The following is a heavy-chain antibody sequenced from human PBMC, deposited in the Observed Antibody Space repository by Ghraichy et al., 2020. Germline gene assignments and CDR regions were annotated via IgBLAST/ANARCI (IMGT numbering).Heavy chain of an antibody. D-gene: IGHD2-15*01. V-gene: IGHV3-66*01. CDR3: ARDVGPTAEYFQN. CDR2: IYSGGNT. J-gene: IGHJ1*01. Sequence: GGSLRLSCAASGFTVRGNFISWVRQAPGKGLEWVSIIYSGGNTHYADSVKGRFTISRDNSKNTVYLQMNSLRDDDTAMYYCARDVGPTAEYFQNWGQGTLVTVSS. CDR1: GFTVRGNF.